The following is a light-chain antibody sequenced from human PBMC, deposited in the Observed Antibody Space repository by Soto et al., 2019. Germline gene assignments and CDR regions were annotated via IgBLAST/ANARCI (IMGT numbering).Light chain of an antibody. CDR2: AAY. V-gene: IGKV1-39*01. J-gene: IGKJ4*01. CDR1: QSISRY. CDR3: EQGDITFS. Sequence: ILFTQSPSSXSASPGHRVPIPCRASQSISRYLNWYKQKPAQXHXXXIYAAYTSNSAVPSRFSGSGSGTDLTLNIRRPQNEACGTYYCEQGDITFSFGRGTKVDI.